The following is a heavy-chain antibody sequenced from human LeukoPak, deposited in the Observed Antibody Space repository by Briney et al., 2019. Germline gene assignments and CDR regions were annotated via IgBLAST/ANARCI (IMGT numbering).Heavy chain of an antibody. J-gene: IGHJ5*02. D-gene: IGHD6-19*01. CDR1: GFTVTNYA. V-gene: IGHV3-23*01. CDR2: ISGRDDST. CDR3: AKGLAVAGDGSWFDP. Sequence: GGSLRLSCAASGFTVTNYAVYWVRQAPGKGLEWVSAISGRDDSTYYADSVKGRFTISRDTSKNTLFLQMNSLRAEDTAVYYCAKGLAVAGDGSWFDPWGQGTLVTVSS.